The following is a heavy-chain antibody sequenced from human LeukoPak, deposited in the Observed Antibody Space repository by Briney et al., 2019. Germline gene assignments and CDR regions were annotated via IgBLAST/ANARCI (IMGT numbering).Heavy chain of an antibody. CDR1: VFTFSIYA. Sequence: GGSLRHSSAASVFTFSIYAMSWVRQAPGKGLEWVSAISGSGGSTYYADSVKGRFTISRDNSKNTLYLQMNSLRAEDTAVYYCAKLLYYYYYMDVWGKGTTVTVSS. J-gene: IGHJ6*03. CDR2: ISGSGGST. V-gene: IGHV3-23*01. CDR3: AKLLYYYYYMDV.